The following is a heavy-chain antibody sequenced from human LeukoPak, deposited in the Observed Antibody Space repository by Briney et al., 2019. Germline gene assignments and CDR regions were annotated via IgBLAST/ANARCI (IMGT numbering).Heavy chain of an antibody. CDR3: ASSGYDLDWYFDL. Sequence: GGSLRLSCAASGFTFSTYTINWVRQAPGKVRQWVSSMSSIGDSIHLADSVKGRFSISRYSANNSLYLQMNSLGAEDTAVYYCASSGYDLDWYFDLWGRGTLVTVSS. CDR1: GFTFSTYT. V-gene: IGHV3-21*01. CDR2: MSSIGDSI. J-gene: IGHJ2*01. D-gene: IGHD5-12*01.